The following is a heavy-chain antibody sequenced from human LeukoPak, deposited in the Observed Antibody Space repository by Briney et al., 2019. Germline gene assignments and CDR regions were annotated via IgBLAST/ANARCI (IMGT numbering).Heavy chain of an antibody. V-gene: IGHV3-21*01. J-gene: IGHJ4*02. CDR2: ISSSSSYI. CDR1: GFTFSSHA. D-gene: IGHD6-19*01. CDR3: ASLAVAGTSLFDY. Sequence: GGSLRLSCAASGFTFSSHAMSWVRQAPGKGLEWVSSISSSSSYIYYADSVKGRFTISRDNAKNSLYLQMNSLRAEDTAVYYCASLAVAGTSLFDYWGQGTLVTVSS.